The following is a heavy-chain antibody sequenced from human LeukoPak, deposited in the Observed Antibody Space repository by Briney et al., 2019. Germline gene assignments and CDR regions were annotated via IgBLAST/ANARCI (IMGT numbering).Heavy chain of an antibody. D-gene: IGHD6-6*01. CDR3: ARRVGSSFHFDY. V-gene: IGHV4-34*01. J-gene: IGHJ4*02. CDR2: INHSGST. CDR1: GGSFSGYY. Sequence: SETLSLTCAVYGGSFSGYYWSWIRQPPGKGLEWIGEINHSGSTNYNPSLKSRVTISVDTSKNQFSLKLSSVTAADTAVYYCARRVGSSFHFDYWGQGTLVTVSS.